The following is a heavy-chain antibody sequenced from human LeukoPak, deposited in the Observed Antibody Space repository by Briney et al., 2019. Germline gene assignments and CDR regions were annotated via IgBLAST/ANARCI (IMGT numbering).Heavy chain of an antibody. Sequence: SVTVSCKASGGTVSTYSISWVRQAPAQGLEWMGRVIPIFGTANYAQKFHGRVTITTDDSTNTAYMGLSSLTSEDTAVYYCARAWGGDSSGYYQGGFDYGGQGTLVTVPS. CDR2: VIPIFGTA. J-gene: IGHJ4*02. V-gene: IGHV1-69*05. CDR1: GGTVSTYS. D-gene: IGHD3-22*01. CDR3: ARAWGGDSSGYYQGGFDY.